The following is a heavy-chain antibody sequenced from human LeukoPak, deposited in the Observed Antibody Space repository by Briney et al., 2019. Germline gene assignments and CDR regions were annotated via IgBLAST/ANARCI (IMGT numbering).Heavy chain of an antibody. J-gene: IGHJ5*02. V-gene: IGHV3-23*01. CDR2: IGDSGVPT. CDR3: ARSSSWTSFDT. CDR1: GFTFTSNS. D-gene: IGHD3-9*01. Sequence: GGSLRLSCAASGFTFTSNSMSWVRQAPGRGLEWVSSIGDSGVPTYYADSVKGRFTISRDNSKNTLYLQMNSLGADDTAVYYCARSSSWTSFDTWGQGTLVTVSS.